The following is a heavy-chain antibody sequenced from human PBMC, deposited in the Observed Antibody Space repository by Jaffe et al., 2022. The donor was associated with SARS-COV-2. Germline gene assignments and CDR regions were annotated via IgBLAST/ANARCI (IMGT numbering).Heavy chain of an antibody. J-gene: IGHJ4*02. D-gene: IGHD6-13*01. V-gene: IGHV4-61*02. CDR2: IYTSGST. CDR3: ASSGSSSWSYYFDY. CDR1: GGSISSGSYY. Sequence: QVQLQESGPGLVKPSQTLSLTCTVSGGSISSGSYYWSWIRQPAGKGLEWIGRIYTSGSTNYNPSLKSRVTISVDTSKNQFSLKLSSVTAADTAVYYCASSGSSSWSYYFDYWGQGTLVTVSS.